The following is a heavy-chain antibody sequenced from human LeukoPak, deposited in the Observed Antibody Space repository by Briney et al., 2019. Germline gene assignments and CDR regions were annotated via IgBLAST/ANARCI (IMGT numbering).Heavy chain of an antibody. D-gene: IGHD3-10*01. V-gene: IGHV1-24*01. CDR1: GYTLTELS. CDR2: FDPEDGET. J-gene: IGHJ5*02. Sequence: ASVKVSCTVSGYTLTELSMHWVRQTPGKGLEWIGGFDPEDGETIYAEKFQGRVTMTRDTSISTAYMELSRLTSDDTAVYFCARGRFGEWDNWFDPWGQGTLVTVSS. CDR3: ARGRFGEWDNWFDP.